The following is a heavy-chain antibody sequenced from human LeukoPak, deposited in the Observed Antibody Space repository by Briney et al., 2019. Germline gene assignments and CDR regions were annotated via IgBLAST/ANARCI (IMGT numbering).Heavy chain of an antibody. V-gene: IGHV1-46*01. J-gene: IGHJ3*02. CDR3: ARDGGSYSSGWHGFNI. CDR2: INPTGGST. Sequence: ASVKVSCKASGGTFSSYAISWVRQAPGQGPEWMGIINPTGGSTNYPQKFRGRVTMTRDTSTNTVYMEMSSLRSDDTAVYYCARDGGSYSSGWHGFNIWGQGTMVTVSS. CDR1: GGTFSSYA. D-gene: IGHD6-19*01.